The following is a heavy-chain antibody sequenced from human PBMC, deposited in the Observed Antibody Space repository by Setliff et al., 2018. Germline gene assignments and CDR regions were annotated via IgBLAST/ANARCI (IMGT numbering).Heavy chain of an antibody. Sequence: GASVKVSCKASGGTFSRYAISWVRQAPGQGLEWMGGSIPMYRTTKYAQKFQGRVTITTDESTTTAYMELSSLSSEDTAVYYCATGPDIGEFGGNYFNYWGQGTLVTVSS. J-gene: IGHJ4*02. V-gene: IGHV1-69*05. D-gene: IGHD2-15*01. CDR1: GGTFSRYA. CDR3: ATGPDIGEFGGNYFNY. CDR2: SIPMYRTT.